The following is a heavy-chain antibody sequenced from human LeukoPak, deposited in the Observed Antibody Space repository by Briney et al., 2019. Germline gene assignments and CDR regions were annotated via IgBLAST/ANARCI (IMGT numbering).Heavy chain of an antibody. CDR2: ISSSSSYI. CDR1: GFTFSSYS. J-gene: IGHJ4*02. Sequence: GGSLRLSCAASGFTFSSYSMNWVRQAPGKGLEWVSSISSSSSYIYYADSVKGRFTISRDNAKNSLYLQMNSLRAEDTAVYYCARENVGATIFDYWGQGTLVTVSS. V-gene: IGHV3-21*01. D-gene: IGHD1-26*01. CDR3: ARENVGATIFDY.